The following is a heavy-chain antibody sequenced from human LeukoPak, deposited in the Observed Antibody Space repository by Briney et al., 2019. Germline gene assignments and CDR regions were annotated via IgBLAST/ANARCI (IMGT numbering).Heavy chain of an antibody. J-gene: IGHJ4*02. V-gene: IGHV3-9*01. D-gene: IGHD6-6*01. Sequence: GGSLRLSCAASGFTFDDYAMHWVRQAPGKGLEWVSGISWNSGSIGYADSVKGRFTISRDNSKNTLYLQMNSLRAEDTAVYYCAKGGEEGPSTFWGQGTLVTVSS. CDR3: AKGGEEGPSTF. CDR2: ISWNSGSI. CDR1: GFTFDDYA.